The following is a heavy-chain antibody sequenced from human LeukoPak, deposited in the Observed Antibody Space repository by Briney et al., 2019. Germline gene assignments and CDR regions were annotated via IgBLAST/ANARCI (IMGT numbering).Heavy chain of an antibody. J-gene: IGHJ4*02. Sequence: PSETLSLTCTVSGGSISPYYWSWIRQPPGKGLEWIGYIYHSGSTYYNPSLKSRVTISVDRSKNQFSLKLSSVTAADTAVYYCAREATAGYYFDYWGQGTLVTVSS. CDR2: IYHSGST. CDR3: AREATAGYYFDY. D-gene: IGHD2-21*02. CDR1: GGSISPYY. V-gene: IGHV4-59*12.